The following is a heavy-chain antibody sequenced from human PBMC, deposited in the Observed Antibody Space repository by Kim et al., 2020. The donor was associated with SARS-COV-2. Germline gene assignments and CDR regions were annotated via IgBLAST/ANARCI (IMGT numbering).Heavy chain of an antibody. J-gene: IGHJ5*02. D-gene: IGHD3-10*01. CDR3: ARDRGYYGSGRGGWFDP. Sequence: GKGPFTISRDNAKNTLYLQMDSLRAEDTAVYYCARDRGYYGSGRGGWFDPWGQGTLVTVSS. V-gene: IGHV3-74*01.